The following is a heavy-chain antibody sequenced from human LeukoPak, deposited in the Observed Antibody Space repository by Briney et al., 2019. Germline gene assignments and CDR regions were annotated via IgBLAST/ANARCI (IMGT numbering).Heavy chain of an antibody. Sequence: GGSLRLSCAASGFTFSSYAMGWVRQAPGKGLEWVSALSDSGGSTYYADSVKGRFTISRDNSKNTLYLQMNSLRAEDTAVYYCAKELVLVVVAATPDYWGQGTLVTVSS. D-gene: IGHD2-15*01. CDR1: GFTFSSYA. CDR2: LSDSGGST. V-gene: IGHV3-23*01. J-gene: IGHJ4*02. CDR3: AKELVLVVVAATPDY.